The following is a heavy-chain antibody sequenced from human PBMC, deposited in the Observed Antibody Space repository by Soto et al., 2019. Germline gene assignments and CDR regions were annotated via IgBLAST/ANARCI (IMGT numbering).Heavy chain of an antibody. Sequence: EVQLLESGGGLVQPGGSLRLSCAASGFTFSSYAMSWVRQAPGKGLEWVSAISGSGGNTYYADSVKGRFTISRDNAKNSLYLQMNSLRAEDTAVYYCAREGYYYDSSGYYTAWGQGTLVTVSS. J-gene: IGHJ5*02. CDR1: GFTFSSYA. V-gene: IGHV3-23*01. D-gene: IGHD3-22*01. CDR3: AREGYYYDSSGYYTA. CDR2: ISGSGGNT.